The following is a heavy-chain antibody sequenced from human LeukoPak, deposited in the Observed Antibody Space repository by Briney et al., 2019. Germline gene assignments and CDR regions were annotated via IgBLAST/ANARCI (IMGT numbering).Heavy chain of an antibody. Sequence: ASVKVSCKASGGTFNTYAISWVRQAPGQGLEWMGGIIPIFGTANYAQRFQGRVTITADESTSTAYMELSSLRSEDTAVYYCARAWDTMVRGVIINPYYYYYYMDVWGKGTTVTISS. J-gene: IGHJ6*03. CDR2: IIPIFGTA. D-gene: IGHD3-10*01. CDR1: GGTFNTYA. CDR3: ARAWDTMVRGVIINPYYYYYYMDV. V-gene: IGHV1-69*13.